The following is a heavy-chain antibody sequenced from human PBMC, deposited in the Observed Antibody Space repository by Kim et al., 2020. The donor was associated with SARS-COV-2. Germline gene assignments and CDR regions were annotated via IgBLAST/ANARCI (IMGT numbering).Heavy chain of an antibody. Sequence: SETLSLTCTVSGGAISSGSYYWSWIRQHPGKGLEWIGYIYYSGITYYNPSLKSRVTISIDTSKNQFSLKLSSVTAADTAVYYCARDRRYFDLGYYYYGMDVWGQGTTVTVSS. CDR2: IYYSGIT. V-gene: IGHV4-31*03. D-gene: IGHD3-9*01. J-gene: IGHJ6*02. CDR1: GGAISSGSYY. CDR3: ARDRRYFDLGYYYYGMDV.